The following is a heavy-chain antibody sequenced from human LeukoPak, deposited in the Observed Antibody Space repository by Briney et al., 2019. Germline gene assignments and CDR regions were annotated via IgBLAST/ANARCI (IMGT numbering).Heavy chain of an antibody. CDR1: GYSFTSYW. CDR2: IDPSDSYT. CDR3: ASLYYDSGGYYYYYYGMDV. J-gene: IGHJ6*02. D-gene: IGHD3-22*01. V-gene: IGHV5-10-1*01. Sequence: GESLKISCKGSGYSFTSYWISWVRQMPGKGLEWMGRIDPSDSYTNYSPSFQGHVTISADKSISTAYLQWSSLKASDTAMYYCASLYYDSGGYYYYYYGMDVWGQGTTVTVSS.